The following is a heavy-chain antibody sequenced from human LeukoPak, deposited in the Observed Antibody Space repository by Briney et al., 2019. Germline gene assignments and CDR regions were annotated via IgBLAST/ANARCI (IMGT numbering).Heavy chain of an antibody. CDR3: RVEVAATR. D-gene: IGHD2-15*01. CDR2: IKSKTDGGTT. J-gene: IGHJ4*02. CDR1: GLTFSRYS. V-gene: IGHV3-15*01. Sequence: GGSLRLSCAAPGLTFSRYSMSWVRQAPGKGLEWVGRIKSKTDGGTTDYAAPVKGRFTISRDDSKNTLYLQMNSLKTEDTAVYYCRVEVAATRWGQGTLVTVSS.